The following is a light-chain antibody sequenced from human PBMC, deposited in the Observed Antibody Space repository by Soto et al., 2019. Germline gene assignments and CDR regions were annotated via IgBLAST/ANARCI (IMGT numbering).Light chain of an antibody. CDR3: CSYAGMYLWL. CDR2: DVN. V-gene: IGLV2-11*01. CDR1: SSDIGSYNY. J-gene: IGLJ3*02. Sequence: QSALTQPRSVSGSPGQSVTISCIGSSSDIGSYNYVSWYQRHPGKGPKLIIHDVNRRPSGVPDRFSGSKSGNTASLTISGIQSEDEAEYYCCSYAGMYLWLFGGGTKVTVL.